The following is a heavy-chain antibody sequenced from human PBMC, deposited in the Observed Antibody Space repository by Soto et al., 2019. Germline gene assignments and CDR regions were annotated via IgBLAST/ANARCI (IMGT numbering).Heavy chain of an antibody. V-gene: IGHV3-21*02. Sequence: EVQLVESGGGLVKAGGSLRLSCATSGFTFNTNSMHWVRQAPGKGLEWVSSISSGGFDKYYADSLKGRFTISRDNAKNSMFLQVNSLRVDDTAVYFCANEYFDVWGRGTLVTVSS. J-gene: IGHJ2*01. CDR1: GFTFNTNS. CDR3: ANEYFDV. CDR2: ISSGGFDK.